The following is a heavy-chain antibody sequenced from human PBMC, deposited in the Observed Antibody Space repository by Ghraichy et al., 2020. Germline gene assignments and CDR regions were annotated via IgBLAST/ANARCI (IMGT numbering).Heavy chain of an antibody. CDR2: IYYSGST. D-gene: IGHD4-17*01. Sequence: SETLSLTCTVSGGSISSYYWSWIRQPPGKGLEWIGYIYYSGSTNYNPSLKSRVTISVDTSKNQFSLKLSSVTAADTAVYYCARLDIGNYGDYVAAPFLSYYFDYWGQGTLVTVSS. J-gene: IGHJ4*02. CDR3: ARLDIGNYGDYVAAPFLSYYFDY. CDR1: GGSISSYY. V-gene: IGHV4-59*08.